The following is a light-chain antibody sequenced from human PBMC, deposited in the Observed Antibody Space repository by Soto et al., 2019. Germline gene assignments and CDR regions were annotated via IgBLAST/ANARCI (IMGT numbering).Light chain of an antibody. V-gene: IGKV1-33*01. Sequence: DIQMTQSPSSLSASVGDRVTITCQASQDISNYLNWYQQKPGKAPKLLIYDASNVETGSPSRFSGSGSGTDFTFTISSLQPEDIATYYCQQYDNLPYTFGQGTKLEIK. CDR2: DAS. J-gene: IGKJ2*01. CDR1: QDISNY. CDR3: QQYDNLPYT.